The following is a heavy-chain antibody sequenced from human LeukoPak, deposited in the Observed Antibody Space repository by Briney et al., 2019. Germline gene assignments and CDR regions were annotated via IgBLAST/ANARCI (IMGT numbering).Heavy chain of an antibody. CDR2: IVVGSGNT. Sequence: SSEKVSCKASGFTFTSSAMQWVRQARGQRLEWIGWIVVGSGNTKYAQKLQERVTITRDMSTSTAYMELSSLRSEDTAVYHCAAVDYFYGMDVWGQGTTVTVSS. D-gene: IGHD2-2*03. J-gene: IGHJ6*02. V-gene: IGHV1-58*02. CDR3: AAVDYFYGMDV. CDR1: GFTFTSSA.